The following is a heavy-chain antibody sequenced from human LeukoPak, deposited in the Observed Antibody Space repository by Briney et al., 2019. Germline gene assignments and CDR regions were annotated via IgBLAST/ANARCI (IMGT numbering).Heavy chain of an antibody. CDR2: IRSKANSYAT. J-gene: IGHJ4*02. Sequence: PGGSLKLSCAASGFTFSGSALHWVRQASGKGLEWVGRIRSKANSYATAYAASVKGRFTISRDDSKNTAYLQMNSLKADDTAVYYCMNYDSSGYFPYFGYWGQGTLVTVSS. V-gene: IGHV3-73*01. D-gene: IGHD3-22*01. CDR3: MNYDSSGYFPYFGY. CDR1: GFTFSGSA.